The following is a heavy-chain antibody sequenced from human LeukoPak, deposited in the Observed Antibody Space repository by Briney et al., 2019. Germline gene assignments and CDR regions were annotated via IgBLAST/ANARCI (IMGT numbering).Heavy chain of an antibody. V-gene: IGHV1-18*01. J-gene: IGHJ4*02. CDR2: ISASNGNT. CDR1: GYTFTSYG. Sequence: ASVKVSCKASGYTFTSYGISWVRQAPGQGLEWMGWISASNGNTNYAQKLQGRVTMTTDTSTSTAYMELSSLRSEDTAVYYCASEGRIAAAGTHTYYFDYWGQGTLVTVSS. CDR3: ASEGRIAAAGTHTYYFDY. D-gene: IGHD6-13*01.